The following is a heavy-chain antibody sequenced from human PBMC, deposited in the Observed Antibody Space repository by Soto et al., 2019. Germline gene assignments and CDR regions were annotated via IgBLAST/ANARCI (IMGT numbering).Heavy chain of an antibody. D-gene: IGHD6-19*01. V-gene: IGHV3-23*01. CDR2: ISGSGGST. J-gene: IGHJ4*02. CDR1: GFTFSSYA. CDR3: AKGPLTQLWLIVRGIAVAGYFDY. Sequence: GGSLRLSCAASGFTFSSYAMSWVRQAPGKGLEWVSAISGSGGSTYYADSVKGRFTISRDNSKNTLYLQMNSLRAEDTAVYYCAKGPLTQLWLIVRGIAVAGYFDYWGQGTLVTVSS.